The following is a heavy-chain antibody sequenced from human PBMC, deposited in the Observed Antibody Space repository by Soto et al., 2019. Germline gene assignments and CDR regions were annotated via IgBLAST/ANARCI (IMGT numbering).Heavy chain of an antibody. CDR1: GGSFSGYY. Sequence: SETLSLTCAVYGGSFSGYYWSWIRQPPGKGLEWIGEINHSGSTNYNPSLKSRVTISVDTSKNQFSLKLSSVTAADTAVYYCARGSDGSGSYYKRGHWFDPWGQGTQVTVSS. CDR3: ARGSDGSGSYYKRGHWFDP. CDR2: INHSGST. V-gene: IGHV4-34*01. J-gene: IGHJ5*02. D-gene: IGHD3-10*01.